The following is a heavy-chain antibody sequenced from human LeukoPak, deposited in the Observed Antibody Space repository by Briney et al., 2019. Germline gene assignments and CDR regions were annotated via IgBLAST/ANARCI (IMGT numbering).Heavy chain of an antibody. D-gene: IGHD3-22*01. Sequence: ASVKVSCKASGYTFTGYYMHWVRQAPGQGLEWMGWISAYNGNTNYAQKFQGRVTMTTDTSTSTAYMELRSLRSDDTAVYYCARSTIYYYDSSGYYYRDNWFDPWGQGTLVTVSS. CDR1: GYTFTGYY. J-gene: IGHJ5*02. CDR3: ARSTIYYYDSSGYYYRDNWFDP. CDR2: ISAYNGNT. V-gene: IGHV1-18*04.